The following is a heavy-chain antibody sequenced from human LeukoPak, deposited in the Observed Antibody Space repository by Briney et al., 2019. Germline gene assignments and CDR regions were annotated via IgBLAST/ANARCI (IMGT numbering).Heavy chain of an antibody. V-gene: IGHV3-7*01. CDR1: GFTFSSYW. J-gene: IGHJ4*02. CDR2: IKQDGSEK. CDR3: ARDLVDTTMWGFDY. Sequence: QSGGSLRLSCAASGFTFSSYWMSWVRQAPGKGLEWVANIKQDGSEKYYVDSVKGRFTISRDNAKNSLYLQMNSLRGEDTAVYFCARDLVDTTMWGFDYWGLGTLVTVSS. D-gene: IGHD5-18*01.